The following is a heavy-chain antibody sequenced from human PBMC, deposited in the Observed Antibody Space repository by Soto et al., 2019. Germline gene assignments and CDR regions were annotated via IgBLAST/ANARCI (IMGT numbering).Heavy chain of an antibody. V-gene: IGHV1-2*02. J-gene: IGHJ6*02. CDR2: INPNTGVT. Sequence: QVQLEQSGAEVRKPGASVKVSCKASGYTFIGFYMHWLRQAPGQGREWVAFINPNTGVTRSAQKFQGRVTMYSDKSISTAYMEVRRLRSYDTAVYYCAKGPRYGMDVWGQGTTVIGS. CDR3: AKGPRYGMDV. CDR1: GYTFIGFY.